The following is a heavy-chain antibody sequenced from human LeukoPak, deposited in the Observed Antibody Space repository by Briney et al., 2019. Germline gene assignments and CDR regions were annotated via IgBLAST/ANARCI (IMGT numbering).Heavy chain of an antibody. D-gene: IGHD2-2*01. J-gene: IGHJ3*02. V-gene: IGHV3-23*01. CDR3: AKALVVPAAIDFDAFDI. CDR2: ISGSGGST. CDR1: GFTFSSYA. Sequence: GGSLRLSCAASGFTFSSYAMSWVRQAPGKGLEGVSAISGSGGSTYYADSVKGRFTISRDNSTHTLYLQMNSLRAEDTAVYYCAKALVVPAAIDFDAFDIWGQGTMVTVSS.